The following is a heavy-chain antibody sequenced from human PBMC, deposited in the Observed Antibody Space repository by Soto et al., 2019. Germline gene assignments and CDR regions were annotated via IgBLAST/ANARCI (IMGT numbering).Heavy chain of an antibody. CDR2: IVVGSGNT. V-gene: IGHV1-58*01. CDR3: AAASYYYDSSGYLARYYFDY. CDR1: GFTFTSSA. D-gene: IGHD3-22*01. Sequence: SVKVSCKASGFTFTSSAVQWVRQARGQRLEWIGWIVVGSGNTNYAQKFQERVTITRDMSTSTAYMELSSLRSEDTAVYYCAAASYYYDSSGYLARYYFDYWGEGALVTVSS. J-gene: IGHJ4*02.